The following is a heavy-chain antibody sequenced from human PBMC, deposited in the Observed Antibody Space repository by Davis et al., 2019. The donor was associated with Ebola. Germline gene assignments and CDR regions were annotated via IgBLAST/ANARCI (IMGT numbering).Heavy chain of an antibody. CDR3: ARSEGYSSGWPDY. V-gene: IGHV5-51*01. Sequence: GESLKISCKGSGYSFTSYWIGWVRQMPGKGLEWMGIIYPGDSYTNYSPSFQGHVTISADKSISTAYLQWSSLKASDTAMYYCARSEGYSSGWPDYWGQGTLVTVSS. CDR2: IYPGDSYT. J-gene: IGHJ4*02. CDR1: GYSFTSYW. D-gene: IGHD6-19*01.